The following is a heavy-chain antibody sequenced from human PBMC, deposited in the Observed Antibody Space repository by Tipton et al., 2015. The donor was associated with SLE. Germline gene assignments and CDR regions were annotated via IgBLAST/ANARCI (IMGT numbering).Heavy chain of an antibody. Sequence: SLRLSCAASGFTFSSYAMHWVRQAPGKGLEWVAVISYDGSNKYYADSVKGRFTIPRDNSKNTLYLQMNSLRAEDTAVYYCAKGTMIVVVITGDWFDPWGQGTLVTVSS. V-gene: IGHV3-30-3*01. CDR1: GFTFSSYA. CDR2: ISYDGSNK. CDR3: AKGTMIVVVITGDWFDP. D-gene: IGHD3-22*01. J-gene: IGHJ5*02.